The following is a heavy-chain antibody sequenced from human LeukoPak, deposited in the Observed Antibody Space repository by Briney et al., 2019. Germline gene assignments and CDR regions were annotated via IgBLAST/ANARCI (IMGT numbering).Heavy chain of an antibody. Sequence: GGTLRLSCAASAVIISSYAMSWVRQAPGKGPERLSAINGRGDNTYYADFVKGRFTISRDNSKSTVYLQMNSLRTEDTAVYYCAKDRVSPGFNWFDPWGQGTLVTVSS. CDR1: AVIISSYA. CDR3: AKDRVSPGFNWFDP. J-gene: IGHJ5*02. D-gene: IGHD2/OR15-2a*01. CDR2: INGRGDNT. V-gene: IGHV3-23*01.